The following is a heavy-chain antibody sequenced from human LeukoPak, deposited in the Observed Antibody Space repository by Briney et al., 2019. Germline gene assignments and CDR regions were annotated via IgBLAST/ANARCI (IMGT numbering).Heavy chain of an antibody. CDR3: ARDRRDGYNFVTKNPYYFDY. CDR1: GESFSGYY. CDR2: INHSGST. Sequence: PSETLSLTCAVYGESFSGYYWSWIRQPPGKGLEWIGEINHSGSTNYNPSLKSRVTISVDTSKNQFSLKLSSVTAADTAVYYCARDRRDGYNFVTKNPYYFDYWGQGTLVTVSS. V-gene: IGHV4-34*01. D-gene: IGHD5-24*01. J-gene: IGHJ4*02.